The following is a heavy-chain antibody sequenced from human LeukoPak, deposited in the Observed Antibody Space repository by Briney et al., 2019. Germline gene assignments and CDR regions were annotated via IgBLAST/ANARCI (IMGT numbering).Heavy chain of an antibody. Sequence: GGSLRLSCSASGFTFTSHVMHWVRQAPGKGLQYVSGISMNVQTTYYAGSVKGRFTICRDSSKNPVYLQVNSLTAEDTAVYYCVREGLERRTNFDYWGQGTLVSVSS. CDR3: VREGLERRTNFDY. D-gene: IGHD1-1*01. J-gene: IGHJ4*02. CDR1: GFTFTSHV. CDR2: ISMNVQTT. V-gene: IGHV3-64D*06.